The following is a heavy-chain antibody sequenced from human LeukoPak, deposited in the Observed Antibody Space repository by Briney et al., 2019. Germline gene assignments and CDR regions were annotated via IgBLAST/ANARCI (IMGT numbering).Heavy chain of an antibody. CDR2: INPNSGGT. CDR1: RYTFTGYY. V-gene: IGHV1-2*06. J-gene: IGHJ4*02. CDR3: ARVRSAKFDY. Sequence: ASVKVSCKASRYTFTGYYMHWVRQAPGRGLEWMGRINPNSGGTNYAQKFQGRVTMTRDTSISTAYMELSRLRSDDTAVYYCARVRSAKFDYWGQGTLVTVSS.